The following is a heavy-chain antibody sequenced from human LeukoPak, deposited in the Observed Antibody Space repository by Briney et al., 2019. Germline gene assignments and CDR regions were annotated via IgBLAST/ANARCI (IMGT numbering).Heavy chain of an antibody. CDR2: IYYSGST. D-gene: IGHD5-12*01. J-gene: IGHJ5*02. V-gene: IGHV4-39*01. CDR3: ARHPSGYYDL. Sequence: SETLSLTCTVSGGSISSSTYYWGRVPQPPGKGLESIGSIYYSGSTYYPPSRKSRVTISVDTSKNQFSLKLISVTAADTAVYYCARHPSGYYDLWGQGTLVTVSS. CDR1: GGSISSSTYY.